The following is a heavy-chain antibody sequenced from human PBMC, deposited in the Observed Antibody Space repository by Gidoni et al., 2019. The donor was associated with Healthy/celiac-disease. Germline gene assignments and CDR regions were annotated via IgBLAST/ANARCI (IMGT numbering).Heavy chain of an antibody. V-gene: IGHV3-23*01. D-gene: IGHD3-10*01. Sequence: RQAPGKGLEWVSAISGSGGSTYYADSVKGRFTISRDNSKNTLYLQMNSLRAEDTAVYYCAKPRRTFYYYPDYWGQGTLVTVSS. CDR2: ISGSGGST. J-gene: IGHJ4*02. CDR3: AKPRRTFYYYPDY.